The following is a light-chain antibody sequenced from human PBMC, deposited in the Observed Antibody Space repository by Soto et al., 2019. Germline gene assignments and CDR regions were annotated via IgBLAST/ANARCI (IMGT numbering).Light chain of an antibody. CDR2: TSS. V-gene: IGKV1-39*01. Sequence: DIQLTHSPSSLSASVGDRVTITCRASQSISTSLNWYQQKPGKAPNLLIFTSSNLESGVPSRFSGSGSGTDFTLTISSLQPEDFATYFCQQGYCRPRTFCQGTKVDI. CDR1: QSISTS. J-gene: IGKJ1*01. CDR3: QQGYCRPRT.